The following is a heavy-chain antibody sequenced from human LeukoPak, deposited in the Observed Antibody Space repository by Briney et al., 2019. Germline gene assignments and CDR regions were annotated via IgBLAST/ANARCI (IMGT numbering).Heavy chain of an antibody. D-gene: IGHD2-21*02. J-gene: IGHJ4*02. CDR1: GFTFSSYA. CDR2: ISSNGGST. Sequence: GGSLRLSCSASGFTFSSYAMHWVRQAPGKGLEYVSAISSNGGSTYYADSVKGRFTISRDNSKNTLYLQMSSLRAEDTAVYYCVKDTHIVVVTAKYYFDYWGQGTLVTVSS. V-gene: IGHV3-64D*06. CDR3: VKDTHIVVVTAKYYFDY.